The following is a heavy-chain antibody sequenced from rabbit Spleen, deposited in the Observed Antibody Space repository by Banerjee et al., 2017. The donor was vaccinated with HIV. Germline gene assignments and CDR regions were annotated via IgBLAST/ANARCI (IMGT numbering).Heavy chain of an antibody. CDR2: IDPIFGRT. Sequence: QSLEESGGDLVKPGASLTLTCTASGFSFSSSDYMCWVRQAPGKGLEWIGYIDPIFGRTYYASWVNGRFTISSHNAQNTLYLQLNSLTAADTATYFCARDLTSVIGWNFNLWGPGTLVTVS. J-gene: IGHJ4*01. CDR1: GFSFSSSDY. CDR3: ARDLTSVIGWNFNL. V-gene: IGHV1S40*01. D-gene: IGHD1-1*01.